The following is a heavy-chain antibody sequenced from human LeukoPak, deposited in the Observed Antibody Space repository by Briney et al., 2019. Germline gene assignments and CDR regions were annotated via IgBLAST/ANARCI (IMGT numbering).Heavy chain of an antibody. Sequence: GGSLRLSCAASGFTFSSYSINWVRQAPGKGLEWVSYISSSSTIYYADSVKGRFTISRDNSKNTLYLQMASLRAEDMAVYYCARARDSSSWYRAFDIWGQGTMVTVSS. V-gene: IGHV3-48*01. J-gene: IGHJ3*02. CDR1: GFTFSSYS. CDR3: ARARDSSSWYRAFDI. CDR2: ISSSSTI. D-gene: IGHD6-13*01.